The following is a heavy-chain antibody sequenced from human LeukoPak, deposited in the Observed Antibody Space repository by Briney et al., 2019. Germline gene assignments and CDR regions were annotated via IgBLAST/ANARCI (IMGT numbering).Heavy chain of an antibody. CDR1: GFTFSSYA. CDR2: ISYDGSNK. D-gene: IGHD2-2*02. V-gene: IGHV3-30-3*01. J-gene: IGHJ4*02. CDR3: ARDPIR. Sequence: GGSLGLSCAASGFTFSSYAMHWVRQAPGKGLEWVAVISYDGSNKYYADSVKGRFTISRDNSKNTLYLQMNSLRAEDTAVYYCARDPIRWGQGTLVTVSS.